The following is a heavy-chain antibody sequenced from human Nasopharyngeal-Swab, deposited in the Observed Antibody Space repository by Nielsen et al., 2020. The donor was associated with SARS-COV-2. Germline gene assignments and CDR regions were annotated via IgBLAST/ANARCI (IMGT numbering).Heavy chain of an antibody. V-gene: IGHV3-43*02. J-gene: IGHJ4*02. D-gene: IGHD3-3*01. CDR1: GFTFDDYA. Sequence: GESLKISCAASGFTFDDYAMHWVRQAPGKGLEWVSLISGDGGSTYYADSVKGRFTISRDNAKNSLYLQMNSLRAEDTAVYYCAREGFEWLLYHLDRFHPFDYWGQGTLVTVSS. CDR3: AREGFEWLLYHLDRFHPFDY. CDR2: ISGDGGST.